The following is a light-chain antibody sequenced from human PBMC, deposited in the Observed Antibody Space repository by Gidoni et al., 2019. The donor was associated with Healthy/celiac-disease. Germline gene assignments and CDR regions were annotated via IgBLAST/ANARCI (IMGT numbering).Light chain of an antibody. CDR3: SAYTSSSNRV. Sequence: QSALPQPASVSGSPGQSITISCTGTSSDVGGYNYVSWSQQHPGKDHKLMIYDVSNRPSGVSNRFSGSKYGNTAYLTIAGLKAEDEAEYYCSAYTSSSNRVFGGGTKLTVL. CDR1: SSDVGGYNY. V-gene: IGLV2-14*03. CDR2: DVS. J-gene: IGLJ3*02.